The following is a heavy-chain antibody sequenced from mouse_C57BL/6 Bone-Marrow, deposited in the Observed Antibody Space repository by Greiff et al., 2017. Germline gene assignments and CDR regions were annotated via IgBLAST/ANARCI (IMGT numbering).Heavy chain of an antibody. D-gene: IGHD2-5*01. CDR3: TKRNSKGAWFAY. Sequence: EVQLQQSGTVLARPGASVKMSCKTSGYTFTSYWMHWVKQRPGQGLEWIGAIYPGNSDTSYNQKFKGKAKLTAVTSASTAYMELSSLTNEDSAVYYCTKRNSKGAWFAYWGQGTLVTVSA. J-gene: IGHJ3*01. CDR2: IYPGNSDT. CDR1: GYTFTSYW. V-gene: IGHV1-5*01.